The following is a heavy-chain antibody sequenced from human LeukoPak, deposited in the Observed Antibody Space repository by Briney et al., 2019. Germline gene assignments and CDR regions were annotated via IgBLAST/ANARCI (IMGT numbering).Heavy chain of an antibody. D-gene: IGHD6-13*01. CDR3: ARDSGYSSSSGPYYYYYGMDV. Sequence: SETLSLTCTVSGGSISSYYWSWIRQPPGKGLKWIGYIYYSGSTNYNPSLKSRVTISVDTSKNQFSLKLSSVTAADTAVYYCARDSGYSSSSGPYYYYYGMDVWGQGTTVTVSS. CDR2: IYYSGST. V-gene: IGHV4-59*01. J-gene: IGHJ6*02. CDR1: GGSISSYY.